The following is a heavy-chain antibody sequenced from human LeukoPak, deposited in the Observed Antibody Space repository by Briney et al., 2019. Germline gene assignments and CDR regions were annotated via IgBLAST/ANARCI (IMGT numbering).Heavy chain of an antibody. Sequence: SETLSLTCTVSGGSISSSRYYWGWIRQPPGKGLEWIGSIYYSGSTYYNPSLKSRVTISVDTSKNQFSLKLSPVTAADTAVYYCARQQSGTFDYWGQGTLVTVSS. CDR3: ARQQSGTFDY. D-gene: IGHD1-1*01. CDR2: IYYSGST. V-gene: IGHV4-39*01. CDR1: GGSISSSRYY. J-gene: IGHJ4*02.